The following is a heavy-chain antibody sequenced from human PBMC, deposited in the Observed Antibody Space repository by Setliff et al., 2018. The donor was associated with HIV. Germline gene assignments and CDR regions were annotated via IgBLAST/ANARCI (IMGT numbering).Heavy chain of an antibody. CDR2: IYTSGST. V-gene: IGHV4-61*09. Sequence: LSLTCTVSGGSISSGSYYWSWIRQPAGKGLEWIGHIYTSGSTNYNPSLKSRVTISVDTSKNHFSLKLSSVTAADTAVYYCARRERYYDILTGRVFDGFDIRDQGTMVTVSS. CDR1: GGSISSGSYY. CDR3: ARRERYYDILTGRVFDGFDI. D-gene: IGHD3-9*01. J-gene: IGHJ3*02.